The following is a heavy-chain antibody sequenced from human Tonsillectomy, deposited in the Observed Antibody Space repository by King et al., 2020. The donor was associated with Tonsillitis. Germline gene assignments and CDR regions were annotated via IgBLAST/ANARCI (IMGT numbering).Heavy chain of an antibody. J-gene: IGHJ4*02. CDR2: INSNSGCT. D-gene: IGHD1-26*01. CDR3: ARDRRIGWELLHFSDY. V-gene: IGHV1-2*02. Sequence: QLVQSGAEVKKPGASVTVSCKASGYSFTGYHIHWVRQAPGQGLVWMVWINSNSGCTNYAQKFQGRVTMTRDKSISTAYMELSSLRSDDTAVYYCARDRRIGWELLHFSDYWGQGTLVTVSS. CDR1: GYSFTGYH.